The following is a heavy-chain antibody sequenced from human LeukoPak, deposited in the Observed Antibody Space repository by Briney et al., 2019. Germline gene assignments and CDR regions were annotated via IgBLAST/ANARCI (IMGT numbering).Heavy chain of an antibody. CDR3: ARDGPGVVGAYFDY. V-gene: IGHV3-53*01. D-gene: IGHD1-26*01. Sequence: GGSLRLSCAASGLTVSSNYMSWVRQVPGKGLEWVSVIYSGGRTYYADSEKGRFTISRDNSKNTVYLQMNSLRAEDTAVYYCARDGPGVVGAYFDYWGQGTLVTVSS. CDR2: IYSGGRT. J-gene: IGHJ4*02. CDR1: GLTVSSNY.